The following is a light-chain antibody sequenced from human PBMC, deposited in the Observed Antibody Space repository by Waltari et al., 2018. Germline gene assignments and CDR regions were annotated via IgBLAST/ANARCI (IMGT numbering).Light chain of an antibody. CDR2: EVD. V-gene: IGLV2-23*02. CDR1: SSDVGSYDL. Sequence: QSALTQPASVSASPGQSISITFTGTSSDVGSYDLVAWYQQHPDQAPKHMLFEVDKRPSGVSDRFSGSKSGSTASLTISGLQAEDEAHYFCSSYTYSSAWAVGGGTLVTVL. CDR3: SSYTYSSAWA. J-gene: IGLJ2*01.